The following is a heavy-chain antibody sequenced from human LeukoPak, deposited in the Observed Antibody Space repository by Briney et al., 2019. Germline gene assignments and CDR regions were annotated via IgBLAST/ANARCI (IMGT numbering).Heavy chain of an antibody. CDR2: TSGPGGSR. V-gene: IGHV3-23*01. CDR3: AKKVGLVSAPLYYFDL. J-gene: IGHJ4*02. D-gene: IGHD6-6*01. CDR1: GFTFSSYA. Sequence: GGSLRLSCAASGFTFSSYAMSWVRQAPGKGLEWVSATSGPGGSRDYADSVRGRFTISRDNSKNTLYLQMNSLRAEDTAIYYCAKKVGLVSAPLYYFDLWGQGTLVTVSS.